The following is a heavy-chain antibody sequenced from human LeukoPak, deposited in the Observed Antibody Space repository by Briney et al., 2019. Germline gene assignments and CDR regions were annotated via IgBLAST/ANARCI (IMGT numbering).Heavy chain of an antibody. CDR1: GFTFSNAW. V-gene: IGHV3-53*01. J-gene: IGHJ3*02. Sequence: GGSLRLSCAASGFTFSNAWMSWVRRAPGKGLEWVSIIYNDGSTYYAGSMKGRFTISRDNSKNTLYLQVNSLRAEDTAMYYCARNILFAFDIWGQGTMDTVSS. CDR3: ARNILFAFDI. CDR2: IYNDGST.